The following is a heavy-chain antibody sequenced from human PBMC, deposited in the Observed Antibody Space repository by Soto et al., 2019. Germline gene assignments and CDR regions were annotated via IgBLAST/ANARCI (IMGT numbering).Heavy chain of an antibody. Sequence: QVKLVQSGAEVKKPGASVKVSCKASGYTFTGYYMHWVRQAPGQGLEWMGWINPNSGGTNYAQKFQGWVTMTRDTSISTAYMELSRRRSDDTAVYYCARISYDSSGNSDYWGQGTLVTVSS. V-gene: IGHV1-2*04. J-gene: IGHJ4*02. CDR3: ARISYDSSGNSDY. CDR2: INPNSGGT. D-gene: IGHD3-22*01. CDR1: GYTFTGYY.